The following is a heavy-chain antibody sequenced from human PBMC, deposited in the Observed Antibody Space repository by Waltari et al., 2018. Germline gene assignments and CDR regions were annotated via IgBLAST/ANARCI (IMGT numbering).Heavy chain of an antibody. CDR2: IKGDGRTE. V-gene: IGHV3-7*01. Sequence: EVQLVEYGGGLVPPGGSLIPSCTASGFRSRESSVHWDRQTSGKGLEWVDDIKGDGRTEYYLDSVRGRFTISRDKAENSVDLQMNSLRVEDTAIYYCARDDSNTGSLNGFDIWGQGTMVTVSS. CDR1: GFRSRESS. J-gene: IGHJ3*02. D-gene: IGHD4-4*01. CDR3: ARDDSNTGSLNGFDI.